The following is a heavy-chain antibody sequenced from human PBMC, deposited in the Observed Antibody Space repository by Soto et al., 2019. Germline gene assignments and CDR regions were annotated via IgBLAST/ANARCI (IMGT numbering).Heavy chain of an antibody. D-gene: IGHD3-10*01. V-gene: IGHV3-23*01. CDR2: ISGSGGST. CDR1: GFTFSSYA. J-gene: IGHJ4*02. CDR3: TSRGSGSYLVLPGVDY. Sequence: GSLRLSCAASGFTFSSYAMSWVRQAPGKGLEWVSAISGSGGSTYYADSVKGRFTISRDNSKNTLYLQMNSLRAEDTAVYYCTSRGSGSYLVLPGVDYWGQGTLVTVSS.